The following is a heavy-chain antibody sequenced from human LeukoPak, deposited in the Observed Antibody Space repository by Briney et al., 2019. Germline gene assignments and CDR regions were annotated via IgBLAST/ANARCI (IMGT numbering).Heavy chain of an antibody. CDR2: ITSGGTYT. Sequence: GGSLRLSCGASGFTFSSYAMAWVRQAPGKGLEWVSSITSGGTYTYYADSVKGRFTTSRDNAKNSLSLQLSSLRAEDTAVYYCARGHYDILTASYKWTPDYWGQGILVTVSS. V-gene: IGHV3-21*06. CDR3: ARGHYDILTASYKWTPDY. D-gene: IGHD3-9*01. J-gene: IGHJ4*02. CDR1: GFTFSSYA.